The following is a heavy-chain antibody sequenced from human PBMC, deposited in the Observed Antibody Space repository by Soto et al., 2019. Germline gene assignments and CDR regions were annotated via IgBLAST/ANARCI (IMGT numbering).Heavy chain of an antibody. J-gene: IGHJ6*02. CDR1: GYTFTSYY. V-gene: IGHV1-46*01. CDR2: INPSGGST. D-gene: IGHD3-10*01. Sequence: ASVKVSCKASGYTFTSYYMHWVRQAPGQGLEWMGIINPSGGSTSYAQKFQGRVTMTRDTSTSTVYMELSSLRSEDTAVYYCAREGSASDLLRRFKAWETGGYYYYGMDVWGQGTTVTVSS. CDR3: AREGSASDLLRRFKAWETGGYYYYGMDV.